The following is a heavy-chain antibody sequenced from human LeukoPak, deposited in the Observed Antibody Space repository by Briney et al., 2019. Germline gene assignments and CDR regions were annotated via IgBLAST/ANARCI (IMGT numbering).Heavy chain of an antibody. CDR2: ISYDGSNK. Sequence: GRSLRLSCAASGFTFSSYGMHWVRQAPGEGLEWVAVISYDGSNKYYADSVKGRFTISRDNSKNTLYLQMNSLRAEDTAVYYCAYGGNFDYWGQGTLVTVSS. CDR1: GFTFSSYG. J-gene: IGHJ4*02. D-gene: IGHD4-23*01. V-gene: IGHV3-30*03. CDR3: AYGGNFDY.